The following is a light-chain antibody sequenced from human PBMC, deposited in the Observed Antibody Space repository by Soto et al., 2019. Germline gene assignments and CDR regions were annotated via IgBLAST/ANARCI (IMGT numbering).Light chain of an antibody. V-gene: IGKV3-20*01. J-gene: IGKJ1*01. CDR1: QSVSNNY. CDR2: GAS. Sequence: EIVLTQSPGTLSLSPGERATLSCRASQSVSNNYLAWYQQKPGQAPRLLIYGASNSATSIPDRFSGSGSGTAFTLTISRLEHEDFSVYYCQQYCSSGTFGQGTKVEIK. CDR3: QQYCSSGT.